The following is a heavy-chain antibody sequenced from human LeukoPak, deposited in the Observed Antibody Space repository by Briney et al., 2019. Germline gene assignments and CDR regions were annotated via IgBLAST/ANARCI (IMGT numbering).Heavy chain of an antibody. CDR3: ARDRPRVAQIMHSSGCVDI. D-gene: IGHD6-19*01. V-gene: IGHV4-39*07. CDR1: GGSISSSSYY. J-gene: IGHJ3*02. CDR2: IYYSGST. Sequence: SETLSLTCTVSGGSISSSSYYWGWIRQPPGKGLEWIGSIYYSGSTYYNPSLKSRVTISVDTSKNQFSLKLSSVTAADTAVYYCARDRPRVAQIMHSSGCVDIWGQGTMVTVSS.